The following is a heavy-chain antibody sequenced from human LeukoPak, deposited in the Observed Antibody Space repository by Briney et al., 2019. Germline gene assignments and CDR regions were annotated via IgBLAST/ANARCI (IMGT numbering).Heavy chain of an antibody. CDR1: GYSISSGYY. J-gene: IGHJ4*02. CDR2: IFHSGTT. CDR3: ARLSGSYYKVDY. V-gene: IGHV4-38-2*02. D-gene: IGHD3-10*01. Sequence: SETLSLTCSVSGYSISSGYYWGWIRQPPGKGLEWIGSIFHSGTTYYNPSLKSRVTISVDTSKNQFSLKLSSVTAADTAVYYCARLSGSYYKVDYWGQGTLVTVSS.